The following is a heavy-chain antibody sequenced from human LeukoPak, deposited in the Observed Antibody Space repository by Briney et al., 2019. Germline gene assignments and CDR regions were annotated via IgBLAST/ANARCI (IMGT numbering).Heavy chain of an antibody. CDR2: VNSDGSRT. CDR1: GFTFDDYA. Sequence: GGSLRLSCAASGFTFDDYAMHWVRQAPGKGLVWVSRVNSDGSRTTYADSVKGRFTISRDNANNTLYLQMNSLTAEDTAVYYCAREGSVTNDYWGQGTLVTVSS. D-gene: IGHD4-17*01. V-gene: IGHV3-74*03. J-gene: IGHJ4*02. CDR3: AREGSVTNDY.